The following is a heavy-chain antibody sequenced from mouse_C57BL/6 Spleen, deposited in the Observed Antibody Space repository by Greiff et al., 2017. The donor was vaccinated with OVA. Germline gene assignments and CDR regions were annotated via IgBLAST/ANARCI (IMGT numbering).Heavy chain of an antibody. CDR1: GYTFTSYW. CDR3: ARLDGYYPY. J-gene: IGHJ3*01. CDR2: IDPSDSYT. Sequence: VQLQQPGAELVRPGTSVKLSCKASGYTFTSYWMHWVKQRPGQGLEWIGVIDPSDSYTNYNQKFKGKATLTVDTSSSTAYMQLSSLTSEDSAVYYCARLDGYYPYWGQGTLVTVSA. V-gene: IGHV1-59*01. D-gene: IGHD2-3*01.